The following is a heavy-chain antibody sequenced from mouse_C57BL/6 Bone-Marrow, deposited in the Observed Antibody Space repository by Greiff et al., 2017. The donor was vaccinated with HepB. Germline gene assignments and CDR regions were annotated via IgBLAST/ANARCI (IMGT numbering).Heavy chain of an antibody. J-gene: IGHJ4*01. CDR2: IRSKSNNYAT. CDR3: VRHSGYYPYAMDY. CDR1: GFSFNTYA. V-gene: IGHV10-1*01. D-gene: IGHD2-3*01. Sequence: EVKLMESGGGLVQPKGSLKLSCAASGFSFNTYAMNWVRQAPGKGLEWVARIRSKSNNYATYYADSVKDRFTISRDDSESMLYLQMNNLKTEDTAMYYCVRHSGYYPYAMDYWGQGTSVTVSS.